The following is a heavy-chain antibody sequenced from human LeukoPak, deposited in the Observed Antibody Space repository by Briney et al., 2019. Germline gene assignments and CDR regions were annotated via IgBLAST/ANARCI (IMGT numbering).Heavy chain of an antibody. Sequence: SETLSLTCNVSGDSISNYYWNWIRQPPGKGLEYLGFIYYRGGTNYNPSLRGRVTISLDTSKNQFSLKLRSVTAADTAVNYCARTRGVRFDPWGQGTLVTVSS. CDR2: IYYRGGT. CDR3: ARTRGVRFDP. D-gene: IGHD3-10*01. CDR1: GDSISNYY. J-gene: IGHJ5*02. V-gene: IGHV4-59*01.